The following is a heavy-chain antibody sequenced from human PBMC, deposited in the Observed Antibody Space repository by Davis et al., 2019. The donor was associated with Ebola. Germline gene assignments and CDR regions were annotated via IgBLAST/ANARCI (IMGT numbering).Heavy chain of an antibody. CDR1: GGSISSYY. D-gene: IGHD3-16*01. CDR3: VGVNYYGMDV. CDR2: IYYSGST. J-gene: IGHJ6*02. Sequence: SETLSLTCTVSGGSISSYYWSWIRQLPGKGLEWIGYIYYSGSTNYNPSLKSRVTISVDTSKNQFSLKLSSVTAADTAVYYCVGVNYYGMDVWGQGTTVTVSS. V-gene: IGHV4-59*08.